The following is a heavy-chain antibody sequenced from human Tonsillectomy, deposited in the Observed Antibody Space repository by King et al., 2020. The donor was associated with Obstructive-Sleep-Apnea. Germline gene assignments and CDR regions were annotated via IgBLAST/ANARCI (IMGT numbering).Heavy chain of an antibody. D-gene: IGHD4-17*01. V-gene: IGHV4-59*08. CDR2: MYYSGNT. CDR1: GGSISNYY. Sequence: QLQESGPGLVKPSETLSLTCTVSGGSISNYYWSWIRQPPGKGLEWIGYMYYSGNTNFNPSLKGRVTISADTSKIQFSLRLSSVTAADTAVYYCARHRGVEDYGDYGDYFDYWGQGTLVTVSS. CDR3: ARHRGVEDYGDYGDYFDY. J-gene: IGHJ4*02.